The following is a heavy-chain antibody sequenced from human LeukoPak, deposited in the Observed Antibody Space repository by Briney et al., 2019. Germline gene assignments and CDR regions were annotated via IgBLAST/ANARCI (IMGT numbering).Heavy chain of an antibody. D-gene: IGHD3-16*01. Sequence: PGGSLRLSCAASGFTFSSYAMSWVRQAPGKGLEWVSAISGGGGSTYYADSVKGRFTISRDNSKNTLYLQMNSLRAEDTAVYHCAQDQGGIMITFGGPLDYWGQGTLVTVSS. CDR1: GFTFSSYA. J-gene: IGHJ4*02. CDR2: ISGGGGST. CDR3: AQDQGGIMITFGGPLDY. V-gene: IGHV3-23*01.